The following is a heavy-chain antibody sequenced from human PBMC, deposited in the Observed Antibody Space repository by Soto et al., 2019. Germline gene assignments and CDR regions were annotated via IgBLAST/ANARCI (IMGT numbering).Heavy chain of an antibody. D-gene: IGHD2-15*01. CDR3: ARFSGGSYNTYYFYYGMDV. V-gene: IGHV1-18*01. Sequence: QGLDWMGWLSAYNGNKKYAQDLQGRVTMTTDTSTSTAYMELRSLRSDDTAMYYCARFSGGSYNTYYFYYGMDVWGQGTTVTVSS. J-gene: IGHJ6*02. CDR2: LSAYNGNK.